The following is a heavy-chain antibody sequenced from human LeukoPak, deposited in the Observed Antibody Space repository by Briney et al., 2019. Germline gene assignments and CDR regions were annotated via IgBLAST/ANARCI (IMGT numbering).Heavy chain of an antibody. D-gene: IGHD3-10*01. CDR1: GFTFSSYA. CDR3: VKGRAYYGSGSLDY. V-gene: IGHV3-30*04. J-gene: IGHJ4*02. CDR2: ISYDGSNK. Sequence: QPGRSLRLSCAASGFTFSSYAMHWVRQAPGKGLEWVAVISYDGSNKYYADSVEGRFTISRDNSENTLDLQMTSLRGEDTAVYYCVKGRAYYGSGSLDYWGQGTLVTVSS.